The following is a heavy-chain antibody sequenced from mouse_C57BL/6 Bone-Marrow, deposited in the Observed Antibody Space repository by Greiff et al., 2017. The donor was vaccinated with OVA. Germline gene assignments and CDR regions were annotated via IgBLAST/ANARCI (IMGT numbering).Heavy chain of an antibody. CDR1: GYTFTSYW. D-gene: IGHD2-2*01. Sequence: QVQLQQPGAELVKPGASVKMSCKASGYTFTSYWITWVKQRPGQGLEWIGDIYPGSGSTYYNEKFKSKATLTADTSSSTAYMQLSSLTSEDSAVSYSAKQGYRDYWGQGTTLTVSS. CDR2: IYPGSGST. CDR3: AKQGYRDY. J-gene: IGHJ2*01. V-gene: IGHV1-55*01.